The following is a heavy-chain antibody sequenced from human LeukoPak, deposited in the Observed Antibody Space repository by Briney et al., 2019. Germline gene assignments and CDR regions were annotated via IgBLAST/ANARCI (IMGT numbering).Heavy chain of an antibody. Sequence: GGSLRLSCAASGFTFSSYAMHWVRQAPGKGLEWVSYISSSSTIYYADSVKGRFTISRDNAKNSLYLQMNSLRAEDTAVYYCVRGLLGELSLFPDWGQGTLVTVSS. V-gene: IGHV3-48*01. CDR1: GFTFSSYA. CDR2: ISSSSTI. CDR3: VRGLLGELSLFPD. J-gene: IGHJ4*02. D-gene: IGHD3-16*02.